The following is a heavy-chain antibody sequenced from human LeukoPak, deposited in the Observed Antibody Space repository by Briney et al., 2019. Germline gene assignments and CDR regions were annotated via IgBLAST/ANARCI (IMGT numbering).Heavy chain of an antibody. CDR1: GFTFSDYY. D-gene: IGHD5-18*01. CDR3: AREQYSYGLDAFDI. V-gene: IGHV3-11*01. J-gene: IGHJ3*02. Sequence: GGSLRLSCAASGFTFSDYYMSWIRQAPGKGLEWVSYISSSGSTIYYADSVKGRFTISRDNAKNSLYLQMNSLRAEDTAVYYCAREQYSYGLDAFDIWGQGTMVTVSS. CDR2: ISSSGSTI.